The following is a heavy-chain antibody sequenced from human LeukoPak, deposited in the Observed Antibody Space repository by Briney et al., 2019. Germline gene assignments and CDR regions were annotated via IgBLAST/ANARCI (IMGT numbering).Heavy chain of an antibody. CDR3: ARLLIHGRLNYYYYMDV. Sequence: GESLKISCQAFGHNFSSHWIAWVRQMPGKGLEWMGIIFPADSDTRVSPSFQGQVTLSVDRSINTAYLQWSSLKASDTAMYYCARLLIHGRLNYYYYMDVWGKGTAVTVSS. CDR2: IFPADSDT. V-gene: IGHV5-51*01. J-gene: IGHJ6*03. CDR1: GHNFSSHW. D-gene: IGHD6-25*01.